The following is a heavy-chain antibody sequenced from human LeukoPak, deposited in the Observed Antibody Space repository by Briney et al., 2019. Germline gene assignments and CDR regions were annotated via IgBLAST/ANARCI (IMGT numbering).Heavy chain of an antibody. J-gene: IGHJ4*02. CDR1: GFTFSSYG. Sequence: PGGSLRLSCAASGFTFSSYGMHWVRQAPGKGLEGVAVISYDGSNKYYADSVKGRFTISRDNSKNTLYLQMNSLRAEDTAVYYCAKVDYGDSYAHFDYWGQGTLVTVSS. CDR3: AKVDYGDSYAHFDY. D-gene: IGHD4-17*01. CDR2: ISYDGSNK. V-gene: IGHV3-30*18.